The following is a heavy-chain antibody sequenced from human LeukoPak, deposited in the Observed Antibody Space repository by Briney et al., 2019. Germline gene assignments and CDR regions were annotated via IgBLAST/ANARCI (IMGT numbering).Heavy chain of an antibody. V-gene: IGHV3-7*05. CDR1: GFTFSTYW. D-gene: IGHD6-19*01. Sequence: GGSLRLSCAASGFTFSTYWMSWVRQAPGKGLDWVANIKQDESEKYFVDSVKGRFTISRDNAKNSLYLQMNSLRAEDTAVYYCARDQDAYSSGWYGVFDYWGQGTLVIVSS. CDR2: IKQDESEK. J-gene: IGHJ4*02. CDR3: ARDQDAYSSGWYGVFDY.